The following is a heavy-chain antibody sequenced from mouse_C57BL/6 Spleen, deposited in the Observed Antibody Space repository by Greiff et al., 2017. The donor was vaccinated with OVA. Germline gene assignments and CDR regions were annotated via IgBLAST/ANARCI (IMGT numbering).Heavy chain of an antibody. D-gene: IGHD1-1*01. CDR3: ARSPYYYGPYYFDY. V-gene: IGHV1-42*01. J-gene: IGHJ2*01. Sequence: EVHLVESGPELVKPGASVKISCKASGYSFTGYYMNWVKQSPEKSLEWIGEINPSTGGTTYNQKFKAKATLTVDKSSSTAYMQLKSLTSEDSAVYYCARSPYYYGPYYFDYWGQGTTLTVSS. CDR1: GYSFTGYY. CDR2: INPSTGGT.